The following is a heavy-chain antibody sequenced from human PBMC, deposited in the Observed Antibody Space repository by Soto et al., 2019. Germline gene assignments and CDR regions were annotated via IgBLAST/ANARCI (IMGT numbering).Heavy chain of an antibody. J-gene: IGHJ6*02. V-gene: IGHV1-69*13. Sequence: GASVKVSCKASGGTFSSYAISWVRQAPGQGLEWMGGIIPIFGTANYAQKFQGRVTITADESTSTAYMELSSLRSEDTAVYYCASGIVVATATNYYYYGMDVWGQGTTVTVSS. D-gene: IGHD2-21*02. CDR3: ASGIVVATATNYYYYGMDV. CDR2: IIPIFGTA. CDR1: GGTFSSYA.